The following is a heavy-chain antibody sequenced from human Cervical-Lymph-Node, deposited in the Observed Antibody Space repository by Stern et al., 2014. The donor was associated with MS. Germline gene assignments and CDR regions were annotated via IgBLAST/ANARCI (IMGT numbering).Heavy chain of an antibody. CDR3: ARENRYYYYGMDV. CDR1: GFTFSSYW. Sequence: VQLVESGGGLVQPGGSLRLSCAASGFTFSSYWMSWVRQAPGKGLEWVANIKQDGSEKYYVDSVKGRFTISRDNAKNSLYLQMNSLRAEDTAVYYCARENRYYYYGMDVWGQGTTVTVSS. V-gene: IGHV3-7*01. CDR2: IKQDGSEK. J-gene: IGHJ6*02. D-gene: IGHD1/OR15-1a*01.